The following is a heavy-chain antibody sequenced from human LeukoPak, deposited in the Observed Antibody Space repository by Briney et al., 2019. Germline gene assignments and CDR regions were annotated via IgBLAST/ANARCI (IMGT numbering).Heavy chain of an antibody. J-gene: IGHJ6*02. CDR2: ISYDGSNK. CDR3: ARPLLADDYYYYGMDV. CDR1: GFTFSSYA. Sequence: GGSLRLSCAASGFTFSSYAVHWVRQAPGKGLEWVAVISYDGSNKYYADSVKGRFTISRDNSKNTLYLQMNSLRAEDTAVYYCARPLLADDYYYYGMDVWGQGTTVTVSS. D-gene: IGHD5-24*01. V-gene: IGHV3-30-3*01.